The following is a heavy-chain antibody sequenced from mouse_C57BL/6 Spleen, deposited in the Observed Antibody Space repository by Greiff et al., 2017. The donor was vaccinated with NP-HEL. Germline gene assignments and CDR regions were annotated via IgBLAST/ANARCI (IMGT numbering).Heavy chain of an antibody. CDR2: ISSGGDYI. D-gene: IGHD2-4*01. CDR3: TRGPDDYDPFDY. Sequence: EVKLVESGEGLVKPGGSLKLSCAASGFTFSSYAMSWVRQTPEKRLEWVAYISSGGDYIYYADTVKGRFTISRDNARNTLYLQMSSLKSEDTAMYYCTRGPDDYDPFDYWGQGTTLTVSS. V-gene: IGHV5-9-1*02. CDR1: GFTFSSYA. J-gene: IGHJ2*01.